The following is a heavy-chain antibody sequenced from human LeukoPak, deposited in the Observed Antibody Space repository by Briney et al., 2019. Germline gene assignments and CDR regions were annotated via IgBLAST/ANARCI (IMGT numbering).Heavy chain of an antibody. CDR2: MNPNSGNT. Sequence: ASAKVSCKASGYTFTSYDINWVRQATGQGLEWMGWMNPNSGNTGYAQKFQGRVTMTRNTSISTAYMELSSLRSEDTAVYYCARVDRSGYSYGYSIDYWGQGTLVTVSS. V-gene: IGHV1-8*01. CDR1: GYTFTSYD. D-gene: IGHD5-18*01. J-gene: IGHJ4*02. CDR3: ARVDRSGYSYGYSIDY.